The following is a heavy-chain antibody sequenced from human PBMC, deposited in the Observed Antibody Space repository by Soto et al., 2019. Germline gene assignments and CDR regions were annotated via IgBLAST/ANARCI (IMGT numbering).Heavy chain of an antibody. CDR1: GGTLSSYA. CDR3: ARDLGYCSSTSCSPSNYYYYGMDV. CDR2: IIPIFGTA. D-gene: IGHD2-2*03. J-gene: IGHJ6*02. Sequence: SVKVSCKASGGTLSSYAISWVRQAPGQGLEWMGGIIPIFGTANYAQKFQGRVTITADKSTSTAYMELSSLRSEDTAVYYCARDLGYCSSTSCSPSNYYYYGMDVWGQGTRVTVS. V-gene: IGHV1-69*06.